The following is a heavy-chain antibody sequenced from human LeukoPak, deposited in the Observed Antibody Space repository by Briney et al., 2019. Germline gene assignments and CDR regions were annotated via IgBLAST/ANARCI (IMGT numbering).Heavy chain of an antibody. V-gene: IGHV1-69*06. CDR3: ARDAPPHRYYYYYYMDV. CDR1: GGTFSSYA. Sequence: SVKVSCKASGGTFSSYAISWVRQAPGQGLEWMGGIIPIFGTANYAQKFQGRVTITADKSTSTAYMELSSLRSEDTAVYYCARDAPPHRYYYYYYMDVWGKGTTVTVSS. J-gene: IGHJ6*03. CDR2: IIPIFGTA.